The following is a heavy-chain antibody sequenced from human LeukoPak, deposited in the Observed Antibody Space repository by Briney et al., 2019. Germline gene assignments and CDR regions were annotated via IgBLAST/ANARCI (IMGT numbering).Heavy chain of an antibody. V-gene: IGHV1-18*01. CDR3: ARRAVAGSVAFDI. CDR2: ISAYNGNT. D-gene: IGHD6-19*01. CDR1: GYTFTSFG. J-gene: IGHJ3*02. Sequence: GASVRVSCKTSGYTFTSFGISWVRQAPGQGLEWMGWISAYNGNTKYAQKPQGRVTMTTDTSTSTAYMELRSLRSDDTAVCYCARRAVAGSVAFDIWGQGTMVTVSS.